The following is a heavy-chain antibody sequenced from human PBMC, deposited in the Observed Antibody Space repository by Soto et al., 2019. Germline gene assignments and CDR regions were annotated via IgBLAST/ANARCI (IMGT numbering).Heavy chain of an antibody. CDR2: IYPRGST. CDR3: VRGRSYGGYDF. J-gene: IGHJ4*02. Sequence: QVNLQESGPGLVKPSETLSVTCTVSGGSISGHSWIWIRQPAGRGLEWIGHIYPRGSTSYNPYLSSRVTMSLDTSNNQRFLNLTSVTAADTAVFYCVRGRSYGGYDFWGPGTLVTVSS. D-gene: IGHD5-12*01. V-gene: IGHV4-4*07. CDR1: GGSISGHS.